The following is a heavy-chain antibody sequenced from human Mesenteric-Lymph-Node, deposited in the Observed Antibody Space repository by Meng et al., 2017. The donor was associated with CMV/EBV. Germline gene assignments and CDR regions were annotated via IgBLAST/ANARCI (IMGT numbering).Heavy chain of an antibody. J-gene: IGHJ4*02. V-gene: IGHV3-7*03. CDR1: GFTFSSYW. Sequence: GESLKISCAASGFTFSSYWMSWVRQAPGKGLEWVANIKQDGSEKYYVDSVKGRFTISRDNAKNSLYLQMNSLSADDTALYYCVKEGPGRDSGSYSLDFWGQGTLVTVSS. CDR2: IKQDGSEK. CDR3: VKEGPGRDSGSYSLDF. D-gene: IGHD1-26*01.